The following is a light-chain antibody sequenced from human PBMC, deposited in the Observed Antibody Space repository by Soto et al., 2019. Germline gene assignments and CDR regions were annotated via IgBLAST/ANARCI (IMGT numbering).Light chain of an antibody. Sequence: EILMTQSPATRPVSPGERATLSCRASQSVDSNLAWYQQKPGQAPRLLIYGASTRATGISARFSGSGSGTEFTLTISSLQSEDFGVYYCQQYNNWWTFGQGTKV. V-gene: IGKV3-15*01. CDR3: QQYNNWWT. CDR1: QSVDSN. J-gene: IGKJ1*01. CDR2: GAS.